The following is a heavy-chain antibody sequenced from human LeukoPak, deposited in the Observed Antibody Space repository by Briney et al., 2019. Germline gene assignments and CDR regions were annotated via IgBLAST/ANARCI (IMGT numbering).Heavy chain of an antibody. CDR1: GGSLSKYY. V-gene: IGHV4-59*01. CDR2: INYDGKT. Sequence: SETVSLTCTVSGGSLSKYYWSWIRQPPGKGREWIGYINYDGKTKYNPFLMRRVTFSLDMSKNQSYLKLTYGSCADTAALYCSGSGVTNGVWFDPWGQGTLVTVS. D-gene: IGHD2-8*01. CDR3: SGSGVTNGVWFDP. J-gene: IGHJ5*02.